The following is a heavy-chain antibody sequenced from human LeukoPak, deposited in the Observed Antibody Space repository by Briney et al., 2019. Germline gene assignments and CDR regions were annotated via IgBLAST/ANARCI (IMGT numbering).Heavy chain of an antibody. J-gene: IGHJ3*02. Sequence: AGTLSLTCAVSGGSMTPFYWSWVRHSPGKGLERIRSIYYSGGTNYNPYLKSRVTISVDTSKNQCSLELSSVSAADTAVYYCAVNSTKHTFDIWGQGTMVTVSS. V-gene: IGHV4-59*08. D-gene: IGHD1-1*01. CDR1: GGSMTPFY. CDR3: AVNSTKHTFDI. CDR2: IYYSGGT.